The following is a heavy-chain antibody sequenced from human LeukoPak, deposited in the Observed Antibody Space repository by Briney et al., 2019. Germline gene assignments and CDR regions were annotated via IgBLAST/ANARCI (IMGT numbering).Heavy chain of an antibody. J-gene: IGHJ4*02. CDR3: ATEYFGAFNF. V-gene: IGHV3-15*01. CDR2: IKANKDGGTT. D-gene: IGHD3-10*01. CDR1: GFTFSDAW. Sequence: GGSLRLSCSASGFTFSDAWMTWVRQAPGKGLEWVGRIKANKDGGTTESAAPVKGRITISRDDSKTMVYLQMNGLKIEDTAVYYCATEYFGAFNFWGQGSLVTVSS.